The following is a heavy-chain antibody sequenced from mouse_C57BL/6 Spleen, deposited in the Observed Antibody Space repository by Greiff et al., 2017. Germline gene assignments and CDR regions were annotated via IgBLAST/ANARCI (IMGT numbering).Heavy chain of an antibody. D-gene: IGHD2-4*01. J-gene: IGHJ3*01. Sequence: QVQLQQSGPELVKPGASVKISCKASGYAFSSSRMNWVKQRPGKGLEWIGRIYPGDGDTNYNGKFKGKATLTADKSSSTAYMQLSSLTSEDSAVYFCARTYDYDVFAYWGQGTLVTVSA. CDR1: GYAFSSSR. V-gene: IGHV1-82*01. CDR2: IYPGDGDT. CDR3: ARTYDYDVFAY.